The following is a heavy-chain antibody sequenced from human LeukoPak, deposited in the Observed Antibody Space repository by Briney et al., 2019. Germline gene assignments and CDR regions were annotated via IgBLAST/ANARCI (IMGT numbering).Heavy chain of an antibody. Sequence: GGSLRLSCAASGFTFSSYEMNWVRQAPGKGLEWVSYIDSSGSNIHYADSVKGRSTISRDNAKNSLYLQMNSLRAEDTAVYYCARTKEMASISYFDSWGQGTLVTVSS. D-gene: IGHD5-24*01. CDR1: GFTFSSYE. V-gene: IGHV3-48*03. J-gene: IGHJ4*02. CDR2: IDSSGSNI. CDR3: ARTKEMASISYFDS.